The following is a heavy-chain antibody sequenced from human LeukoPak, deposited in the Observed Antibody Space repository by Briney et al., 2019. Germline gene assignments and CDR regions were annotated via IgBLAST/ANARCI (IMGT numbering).Heavy chain of an antibody. CDR3: ARYDGGATADF. CDR1: GYSLTNYW. Sequence: GESLKISCKVSGYSLTNYWIAWVRQKPGKGLEWMGIVFPADSDTRYSPPFQGQVTISADKSINTAYLQWTSLKASDTAIYYCARYDGGATADFWGQGTLVTVSS. J-gene: IGHJ4*02. D-gene: IGHD1-26*01. V-gene: IGHV5-51*01. CDR2: VFPADSDT.